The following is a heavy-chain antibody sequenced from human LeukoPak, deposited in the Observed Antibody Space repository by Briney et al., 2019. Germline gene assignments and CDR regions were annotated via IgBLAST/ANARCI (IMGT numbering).Heavy chain of an antibody. J-gene: IGHJ1*01. CDR3: ARTDETAPAEDFQH. CDR1: GFSVSSNY. D-gene: IGHD2-21*02. V-gene: IGHV3-53*01. Sequence: GGSLRLSCATSGFSVSSNYMSWVRQAPGKGLEWVSVIYSGGSTYYADSVKGRFTISRDNSKNTLYLQMKSLRAEDTAVYYCARTDETAPAEDFQHWGQGTLVTVSS. CDR2: IYSGGST.